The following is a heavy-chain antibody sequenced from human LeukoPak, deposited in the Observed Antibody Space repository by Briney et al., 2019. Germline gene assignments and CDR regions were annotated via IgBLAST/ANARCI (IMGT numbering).Heavy chain of an antibody. Sequence: GGSLRLSCAASGFTFSSYAMSWVRQAPGKGLEWVSAISGSGGSTYYADSVKGRFTISRDNSKNTLYLQMNSLRADDTAVYYCAKDWSGDYYFDYWGQGTLVTVSS. J-gene: IGHJ4*02. CDR2: ISGSGGST. CDR1: GFTFSSYA. CDR3: AKDWSGDYYFDY. V-gene: IGHV3-23*01. D-gene: IGHD3-10*01.